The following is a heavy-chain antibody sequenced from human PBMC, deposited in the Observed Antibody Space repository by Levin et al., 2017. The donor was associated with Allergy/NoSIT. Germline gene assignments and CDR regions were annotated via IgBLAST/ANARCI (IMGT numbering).Heavy chain of an antibody. J-gene: IGHJ6*02. D-gene: IGHD3-10*01. CDR2: IDWNSRNI. CDR1: GFTFGDFG. Sequence: PGGSLRLSCAASGFTFGDFGMHWVRQSPGKILEWVASIDWNSRNIAYADSVKGRFIISRDNAHDSLYLQMNSLRAEDTALYYCAKDLTDINMVRGGYYYGMDVWGQGTTVTVFS. V-gene: IGHV3-9*01. CDR3: AKDLTDINMVRGGYYYGMDV.